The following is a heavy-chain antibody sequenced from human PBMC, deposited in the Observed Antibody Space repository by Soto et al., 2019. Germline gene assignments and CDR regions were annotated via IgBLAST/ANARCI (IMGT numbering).Heavy chain of an antibody. CDR2: INPSGGST. J-gene: IGHJ3*02. D-gene: IGHD3-22*01. CDR1: GYTFTSYY. Sequence: SVKVSSKASGYTFTSYYMHWMRQAPGQGLEWMGIINPSGGSTSYAQKFQGRVTMTRDTSTSTCYMELSSLRSEDTAVYYWARDMIVVVRDAFDIWGQGTMVTVSS. V-gene: IGHV1-46*01. CDR3: ARDMIVVVRDAFDI.